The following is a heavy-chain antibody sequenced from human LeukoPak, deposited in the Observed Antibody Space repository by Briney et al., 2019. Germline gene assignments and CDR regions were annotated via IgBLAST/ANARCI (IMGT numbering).Heavy chain of an antibody. CDR3: AKVSGSSWYFSPTKYFQH. J-gene: IGHJ1*01. CDR2: ISGSGGST. V-gene: IGHV3-23*01. D-gene: IGHD6-13*01. CDR1: GFTFSSYA. Sequence: GGSLRLSCAASGFTFSSYAMSWVRQAPGKGLEWVSAISGSGGSTYYADSVKGRFTISRDNSKNTLYLQMNSLRAEDTAVYYCAKVSGSSWYFSPTKYFQHWGQGTLVTVSS.